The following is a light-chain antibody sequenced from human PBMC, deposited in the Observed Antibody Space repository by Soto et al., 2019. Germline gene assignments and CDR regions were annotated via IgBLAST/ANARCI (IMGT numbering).Light chain of an antibody. J-gene: IGLJ1*01. V-gene: IGLV2-23*02. Sequence: QSALTQPASVSGSPGQSITLSCTGTISDVGSHNLVSWYQQHPDKAPKLIIYEVNERPSGVSSRFSGSKSGNTASLTVSGLQPDDEADYHCCSFAGSNPFPYVFGTGTKVTVL. CDR1: ISDVGSHNL. CDR2: EVN. CDR3: CSFAGSNPFPYV.